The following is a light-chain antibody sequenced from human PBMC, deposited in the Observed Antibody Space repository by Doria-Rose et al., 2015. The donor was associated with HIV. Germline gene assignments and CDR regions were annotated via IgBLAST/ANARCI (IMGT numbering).Light chain of an antibody. Sequence: EIVMTQSPGTLSLSPGERATLSCRASQSFSSTYLAWYQQKRGLDPSLLIYDGATRSTGIPYRFSASASGTDFTLTINRLEPEDFALYYCHQYGTSCPCGQGTKVEI. J-gene: IGKJ1*01. CDR1: QSFSSTY. CDR2: DGA. CDR3: HQYGTSCP. V-gene: IGKV3-20*01.